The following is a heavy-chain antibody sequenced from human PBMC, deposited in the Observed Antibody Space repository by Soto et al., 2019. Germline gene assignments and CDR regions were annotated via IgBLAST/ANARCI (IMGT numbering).Heavy chain of an antibody. CDR1: GYTFTSYF. D-gene: IGHD2-2*01. CDR3: AREDPPSVN. CDR2: ISAYNGNT. Sequence: QVQLVQSGAEVKKPGASVKVSCKASGYTFTSYFISWVRQAPGQGLEWMGWISAYNGNTNYAQKLQGRVTMTTDTSASTAYRELRSLGSNVTAVYSCAREDPPSVNWGQGTLVTVSS. J-gene: IGHJ4*02. V-gene: IGHV1-18*01.